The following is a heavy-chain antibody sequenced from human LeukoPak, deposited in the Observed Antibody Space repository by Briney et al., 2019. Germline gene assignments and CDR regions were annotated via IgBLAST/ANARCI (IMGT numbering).Heavy chain of an antibody. J-gene: IGHJ4*02. Sequence: SETLSLTCAVYGGSFSGYYWSWIRQSPGKGLEWIGEINHSGSTNYNPSLKSRVTISLDTSKNQFSLKLSSATAADTAVYYCARRSSPDYWGQGTLVTVSS. V-gene: IGHV4-34*01. D-gene: IGHD6-13*01. CDR1: GGSFSGYY. CDR3: ARRSSPDY. CDR2: INHSGST.